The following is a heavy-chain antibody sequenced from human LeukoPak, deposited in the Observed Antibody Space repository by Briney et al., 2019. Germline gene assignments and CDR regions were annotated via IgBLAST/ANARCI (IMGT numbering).Heavy chain of an antibody. CDR3: AKDQYYDFWSGYFDY. D-gene: IGHD3-3*01. CDR2: ISGSGGST. CDR1: EFTFGSYA. Sequence: GGSLRLSCAASEFTFGSYAMSWVRQAPGKGLEWVSAISGSGGSTYYADSVKGRFTISRDNSKNTLYLQMNSLRAEDTAVYYCAKDQYYDFWSGYFDYWGQGTLVTVSS. V-gene: IGHV3-23*01. J-gene: IGHJ4*02.